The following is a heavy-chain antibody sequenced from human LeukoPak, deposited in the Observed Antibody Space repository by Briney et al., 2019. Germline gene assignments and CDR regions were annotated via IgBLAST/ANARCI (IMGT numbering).Heavy chain of an antibody. CDR3: ARGGHSSYYYDY. J-gene: IGHJ4*02. CDR1: GGTFGSYA. Sequence: ASVKVSCKASGGTFGSYAISWVRPAPGQGLEWMGWISNYNGETEYAQNLQDRVTMTTDTSTNTAYMELRSLRSDDTAVYYCARGGHSSYYYDYWGQGTPVTVSS. CDR2: ISNYNGET. V-gene: IGHV1-18*01. D-gene: IGHD2-21*01.